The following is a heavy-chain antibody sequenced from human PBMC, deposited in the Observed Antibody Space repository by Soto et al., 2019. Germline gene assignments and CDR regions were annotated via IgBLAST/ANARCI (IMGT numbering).Heavy chain of an antibody. CDR1: GYTFTSYD. CDR2: MNPNSGNT. Sequence: QVQLVQSGAEVKKPGASVKVSCKASGYTFTSYDISWVRQATGQGLEWMGWMNPNSGNTGFAQKLQXRVTMNRNTSISTAYMELSSLRSEDTAVYYCARERAHYGMDVWGQGTTVTVSS. CDR3: ARERAHYGMDV. J-gene: IGHJ6*02. V-gene: IGHV1-8*01. D-gene: IGHD6-25*01.